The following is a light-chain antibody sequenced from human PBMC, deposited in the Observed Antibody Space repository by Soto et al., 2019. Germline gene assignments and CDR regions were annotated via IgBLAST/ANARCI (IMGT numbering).Light chain of an antibody. CDR2: EVT. CDR1: SSDVGAYNY. Sequence: QSALTQPASVSGSPGQSITLSCTGTSSDVGAYNYVSWYQQHPGKAPKLMIYEVTNRPSGVSNRFSGSKSDNTASLTISGLQAEDEADYYCSSFTTSYTYVFGTGTKLTVL. V-gene: IGLV2-14*01. CDR3: SSFTTSYTYV. J-gene: IGLJ1*01.